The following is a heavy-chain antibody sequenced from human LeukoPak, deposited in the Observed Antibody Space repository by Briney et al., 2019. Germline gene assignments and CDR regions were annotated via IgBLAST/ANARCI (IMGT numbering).Heavy chain of an antibody. Sequence: SETLSLTCAVYGGSFSGYYWSWIRQPPGKGLEWIGEINHSGSTNYNPSLKSRVTISVDTSKNQFSLKLSPVTAADTAVYYCARATQITMIVVVITKGYYFDYWGQGTLVTVSS. D-gene: IGHD3-22*01. CDR2: INHSGST. V-gene: IGHV4-34*01. J-gene: IGHJ4*02. CDR1: GGSFSGYY. CDR3: ARATQITMIVVVITKGYYFDY.